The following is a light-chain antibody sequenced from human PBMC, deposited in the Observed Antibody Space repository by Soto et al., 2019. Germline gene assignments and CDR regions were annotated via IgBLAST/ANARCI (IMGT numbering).Light chain of an antibody. V-gene: IGLV2-14*03. J-gene: IGLJ1*01. CDR1: SPGVGAYDY. Sequence: QSALTQPASVSGSPGQAITISCTGNSPGVGAYDYVSWYQQHPDKAPKLLIYEVSNRPSGVSNRFSGSKSVNTATLTISGLQAEDEADYYCSSYTSSSTRVFGTGTKVTVL. CDR3: SSYTSSSTRV. CDR2: EVS.